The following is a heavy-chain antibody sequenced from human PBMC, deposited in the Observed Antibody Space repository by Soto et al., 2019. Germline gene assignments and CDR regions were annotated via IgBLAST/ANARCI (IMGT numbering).Heavy chain of an antibody. V-gene: IGHV3-30-3*01. Sequence: QVQLVESGGGVVQPGRSLRLSCAASGFTFSSYAMHWVRQAPGKGLEWVAVISYDGSNKYYADSVKGRFTISRDNAKNSLYLHMNSLRAEDTAVYYCARDHYGSGNYYFDYWGQGTLVTVSS. CDR3: ARDHYGSGNYYFDY. CDR2: ISYDGSNK. CDR1: GFTFSSYA. J-gene: IGHJ4*02. D-gene: IGHD3-10*01.